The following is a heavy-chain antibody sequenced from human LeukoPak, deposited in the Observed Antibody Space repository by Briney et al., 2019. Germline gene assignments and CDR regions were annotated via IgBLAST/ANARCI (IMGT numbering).Heavy chain of an antibody. Sequence: PGGSLRLSCATSGCAFSRSWMDWVRQAPGKGLEWVANIKEDGSETHCVDSAKGRFTISRDNAKNSLFLQLDNLRVEDTAVYYCSRSLNSWGQGTLVTVSP. J-gene: IGHJ4*02. CDR2: IKEDGSET. V-gene: IGHV3-7*01. CDR3: SRSLNS. CDR1: GCAFSRSW.